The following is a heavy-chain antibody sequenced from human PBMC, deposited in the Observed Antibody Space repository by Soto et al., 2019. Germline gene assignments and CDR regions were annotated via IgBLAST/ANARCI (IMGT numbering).Heavy chain of an antibody. V-gene: IGHV4-59*01. CDR1: SNYY. CDR3: ARDNGDYVYDY. D-gene: IGHD4-17*01. J-gene: IGHJ4*02. CDR2: THYSGST. Sequence: SNYYWTWIRRPPGKGLEWIGYTHYSGSTTYNSYLKSRVTISVDMCKNQVSLKLSSVTAADTAVYYCARDNGDYVYDYWGQGARV.